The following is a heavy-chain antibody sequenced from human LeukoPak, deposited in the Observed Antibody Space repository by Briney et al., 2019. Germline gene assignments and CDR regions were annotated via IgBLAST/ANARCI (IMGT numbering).Heavy chain of an antibody. CDR2: INSDGSST. CDR3: ASRVLFVYGMDV. Sequence: GGSLRLSCAASGFTFSSYWMHWVRQAPGKGLVWVSRINSDGSSTSYADSVKGRFTISRDNAKNTLYLQMNSLRAEDTAVYCCASRVLFVYGMDVWGQGTTVTVSS. D-gene: IGHD2/OR15-2a*01. J-gene: IGHJ6*02. CDR1: GFTFSSYW. V-gene: IGHV3-74*01.